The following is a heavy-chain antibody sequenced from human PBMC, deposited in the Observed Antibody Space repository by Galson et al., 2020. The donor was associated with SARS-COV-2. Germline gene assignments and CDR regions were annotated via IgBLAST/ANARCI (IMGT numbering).Heavy chain of an antibody. V-gene: IGHV5-51*01. CDR3: ARPPDYDYVWGSYPEYFQH. D-gene: IGHD3-16*02. CDR2: IYPGDSDT. Sequence: GESLKISCKGSGYSFTSYWIGWVRQMPGKGLEWMGIIYPGDSDTRYSPSFQGQVTISADKSISTAYLQWSSLKASDTAMYYCARPPDYDYVWGSYPEYFQHWGQGTLVTVSS. CDR1: GYSFTSYW. J-gene: IGHJ1*01.